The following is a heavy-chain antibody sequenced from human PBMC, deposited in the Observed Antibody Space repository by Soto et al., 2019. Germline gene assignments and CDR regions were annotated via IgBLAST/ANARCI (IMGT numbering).Heavy chain of an antibody. D-gene: IGHD5-12*01. J-gene: IGHJ5*02. V-gene: IGHV4-30-4*01. CDR2: IYYDGNS. CDR1: GGSINSGGYY. Sequence: PSETLSLTCTVSGGSINSGGYYWTWVRHPPGKGLEWIGYIYYDGNSQHNPSLKSRVTMSIDTSKNQFSLNLSSVTAADTAVYYCARDRRWLPRGPNNWLDLWGQGTQVTVSS. CDR3: ARDRRWLPRGPNNWLDL.